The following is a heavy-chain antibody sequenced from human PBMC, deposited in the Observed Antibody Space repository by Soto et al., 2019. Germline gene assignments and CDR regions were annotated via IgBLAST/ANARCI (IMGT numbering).Heavy chain of an antibody. D-gene: IGHD5-12*01. CDR3: AKRGHNFFDY. Sequence: EVQLLESGGNLVQPGGSLRLSCAGSGYTFSSSIMSWVRQAPGEGLEWVSTFSGSSGNSYYADSAKGRFTISRDNSKNTLYLQMNSLRAEDTALYYCAKRGHNFFDYWGQGTLVTVSS. CDR1: GYTFSSSI. V-gene: IGHV3-23*01. CDR2: FSGSSGNS. J-gene: IGHJ4*02.